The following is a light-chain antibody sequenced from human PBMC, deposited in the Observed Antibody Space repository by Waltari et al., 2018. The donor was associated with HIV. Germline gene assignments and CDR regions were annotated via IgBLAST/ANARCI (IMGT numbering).Light chain of an antibody. V-gene: IGKV2D-29*01. CDR3: MQSIELPLT. Sequence: IVMTQTPLSLSVTPGPPASISCKSNQSLLHSDGKTYLYWYLQKAGQPPQLLINEVSTRFAGVPDRFSGGGTGTDFSLKISRVEAEDVGIYYCMQSIELPLTFGGGTKVEIK. J-gene: IGKJ4*01. CDR2: EVS. CDR1: QSLLHSDGKTY.